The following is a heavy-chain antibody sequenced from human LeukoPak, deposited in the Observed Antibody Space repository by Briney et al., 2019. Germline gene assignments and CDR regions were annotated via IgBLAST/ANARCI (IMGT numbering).Heavy chain of an antibody. D-gene: IGHD3-22*01. CDR3: ARSSGSYRPFDS. CDR1: GFIFSSFE. CDR2: ISHTGDI. Sequence: GGSLRLPCAASGFIFSSFEMNWVRQAPGKGLEWVSHISHTGDIKYADSVKGRFTISRDNSKNSQFLQMTSLRAEDTAVYYCARSSGSYRPFDSWGQGTLVTVSS. J-gene: IGHJ5*01. V-gene: IGHV3-48*03.